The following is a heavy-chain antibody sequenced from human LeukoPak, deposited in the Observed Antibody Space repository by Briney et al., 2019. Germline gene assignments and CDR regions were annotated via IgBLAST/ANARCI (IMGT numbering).Heavy chain of an antibody. CDR3: ARGMTTVTRNWFDP. D-gene: IGHD4-17*01. V-gene: IGHV3-23*01. J-gene: IGHJ5*02. CDR2: ISGSGGST. CDR1: GFTFSSYA. Sequence: GGSLRLSCAASGFTFSSYAMSWVRQAPGKGLEWVSAISGSGGSTYYADSVKGRFTISRDNAKNSLYLQMNSLRAEDTAVYYCARGMTTVTRNWFDPWGQGTLVTVSS.